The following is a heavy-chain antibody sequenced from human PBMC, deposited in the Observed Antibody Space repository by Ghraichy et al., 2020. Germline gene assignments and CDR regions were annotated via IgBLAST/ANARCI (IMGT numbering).Heavy chain of an antibody. CDR1: GYTFINHA. D-gene: IGHD3-3*01. CDR2: VGPDNANT. CDR3: ARESHTAISGYYFDF. Sequence: ASVKVSCKTSGYTFINHAISWLRQAPGQGLEWMGWVGPDNANTKYAQKFQDRVIMTTDTSTHTAYLDLRSLRSDDTAVYFCARESHTAISGYYFDFWGQGTLVTVSS. V-gene: IGHV1-18*01. J-gene: IGHJ4*02.